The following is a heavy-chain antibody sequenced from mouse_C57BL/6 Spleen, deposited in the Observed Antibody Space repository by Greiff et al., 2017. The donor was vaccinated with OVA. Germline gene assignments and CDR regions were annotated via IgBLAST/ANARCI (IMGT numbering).Heavy chain of an antibody. V-gene: IGHV2-5*01. CDR3: AKRGDNDYAMDY. CDR2: IWRGGST. CDR1: GFSLTSYG. D-gene: IGHD1-3*01. Sequence: QVQLQQSGPGLVQPSQSLSITCTVSGFSLTSYGVHWVRQSPGKGLEWLGVIWRGGSTDYNAAFMSRLSLTKDNSKSQVFFKMNSLQADDTAIYYCAKRGDNDYAMDYWGQGTSVTVSS. J-gene: IGHJ4*01.